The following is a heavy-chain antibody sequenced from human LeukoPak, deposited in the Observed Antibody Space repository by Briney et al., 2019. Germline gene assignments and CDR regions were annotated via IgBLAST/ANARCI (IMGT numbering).Heavy chain of an antibody. CDR2: IRYDGSNK. CDR3: AQDQYYDSSGYYPAEYSQH. Sequence: GGSLRLSCAASGFTFSSYGMHWVRQAPGKGLEWVAFIRYDGSNKYYADSVKGRFTISRDNSKNTLYLQMNSLRAEDTAVYYCAQDQYYDSSGYYPAEYSQHWGQGTLVTVSS. V-gene: IGHV3-30*02. D-gene: IGHD3-22*01. J-gene: IGHJ1*01. CDR1: GFTFSSYG.